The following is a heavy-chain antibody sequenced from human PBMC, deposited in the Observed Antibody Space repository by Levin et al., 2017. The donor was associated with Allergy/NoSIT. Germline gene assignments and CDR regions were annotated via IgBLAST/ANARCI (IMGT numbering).Heavy chain of an antibody. CDR2: INAGSRNI. V-gene: IGHV3-48*01. CDR3: VRDKYFAFDY. J-gene: IGHJ4*02. Sequence: LSGGSLRLSCAASGFTFSDYSMNWVRRAPGKGLEWLSYINAGSRNIFYGDSVNGRFTISRDNAKNSLYLQMNSLRVEDTAVYYCVRDKYFAFDYWGQGTLVTVSS. D-gene: IGHD2/OR15-2a*01. CDR1: GFTFSDYS.